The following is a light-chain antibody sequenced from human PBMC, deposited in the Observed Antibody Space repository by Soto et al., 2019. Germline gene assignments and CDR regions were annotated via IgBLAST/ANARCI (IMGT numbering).Light chain of an antibody. J-gene: IGLJ3*02. CDR1: TGAVSSGNY. CDR3: LLYFTGPQLV. CDR2: STT. V-gene: IGLV7-43*01. Sequence: QAVVTQEPSLTVSPGGTVTLTCTSSTGAVSSGNYPIWFQQKPGQAPRALISSTTKRHSWTPARFSGSILGGKAALTLSGVQPEDEAEYFCLLYFTGPQLVFGGGTKVTVL.